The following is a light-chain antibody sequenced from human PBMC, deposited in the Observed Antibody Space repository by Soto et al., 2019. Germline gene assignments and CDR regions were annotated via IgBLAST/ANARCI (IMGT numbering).Light chain of an antibody. Sequence: QSALTQPASVSGSPGQSITISCTGTSSDVGGYNYVSWYQQHPGKAPKLMIYDVSNRPSGVSNRCSGSKSGNTASLTISGLQAEDEADYYCSSYTSSSTLVFCGGTELTVL. CDR2: DVS. CDR1: SSDVGGYNY. CDR3: SSYTSSSTLV. V-gene: IGLV2-14*01. J-gene: IGLJ2*01.